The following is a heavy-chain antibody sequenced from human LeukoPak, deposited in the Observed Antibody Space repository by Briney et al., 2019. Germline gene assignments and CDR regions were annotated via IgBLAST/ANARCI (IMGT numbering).Heavy chain of an antibody. CDR3: AKDLRYCSSTSCYPFYYYYMDV. Sequence: PGGSLRLSCAASGFTFSSYGMHWVRQAPGKGLEWVAVISYDGSNKYYADSVKGRFTISRDNSKNTLYLQMNGLRAEDTAVYYCAKDLRYCSSTSCYPFYYYYMDVWGKGTTVTVSS. J-gene: IGHJ6*03. V-gene: IGHV3-30*18. CDR2: ISYDGSNK. D-gene: IGHD2-2*01. CDR1: GFTFSSYG.